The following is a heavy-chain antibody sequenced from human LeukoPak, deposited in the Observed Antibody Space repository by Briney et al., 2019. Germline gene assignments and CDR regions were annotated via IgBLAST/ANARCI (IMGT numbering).Heavy chain of an antibody. D-gene: IGHD2-2*01. CDR3: ARGEYPMTP. J-gene: IGHJ5*02. Sequence: SETLSLTCSVSGGSISSFTTHYWGWIRQPPGKGLEWIGSMYYSGTTYYNPSLKSRVTISVDESKNQFSLKLSSVTAADTAVYYCARGEYPMTPWGQGTLVTVSS. CDR2: MYYSGTT. V-gene: IGHV4-39*07. CDR1: GGSISSFTTHY.